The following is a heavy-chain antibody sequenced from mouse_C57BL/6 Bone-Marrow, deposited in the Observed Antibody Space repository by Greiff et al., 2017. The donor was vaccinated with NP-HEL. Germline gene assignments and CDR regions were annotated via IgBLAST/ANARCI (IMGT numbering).Heavy chain of an antibody. Sequence: EVQLVESGPELVKPGASVKISCKASGYSFTDYNMNWVKQSNGKSLEWIGVLNPNYGTTSYNQKFKGKATLTVDQSSSTAYMQLNSLTSEDSAVYYCARSYYYGSSWYFDVWGTGTTVTVSS. CDR1: GYSFTDYN. CDR2: LNPNYGTT. V-gene: IGHV1-39*01. D-gene: IGHD1-1*01. J-gene: IGHJ1*03. CDR3: ARSYYYGSSWYFDV.